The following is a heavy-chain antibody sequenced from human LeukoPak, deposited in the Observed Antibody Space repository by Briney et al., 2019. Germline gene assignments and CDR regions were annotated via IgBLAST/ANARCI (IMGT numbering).Heavy chain of an antibody. Sequence: GGSLRLSCAASGFTFSSYTMSWVRRPPGKGLEWVSDIYNAGATTYYGDSVKGRFTISRDNSKNTLYLQMSRLRAEDTAVYYCATSGWAWGQGTLVTVSS. V-gene: IGHV3-23*01. CDR1: GFTFSSYT. CDR3: ATSGWA. D-gene: IGHD6-19*01. J-gene: IGHJ5*02. CDR2: IYNAGATT.